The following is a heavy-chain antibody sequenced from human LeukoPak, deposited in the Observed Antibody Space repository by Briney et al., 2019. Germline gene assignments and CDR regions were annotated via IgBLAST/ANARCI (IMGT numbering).Heavy chain of an antibody. CDR2: ISGSGGST. V-gene: IGHV3-23*01. Sequence: PGGSLRLSCAASGFTFSSYAMSWVRQAPGKGLEWVSVISGSGGSTYYADSVKGRFTISRDNSKNTLYLQMNSLRAEDTAVYYCANGVLMAYDIWGQGTMVTVPS. CDR3: ANGVLMAYDI. J-gene: IGHJ3*02. D-gene: IGHD2-8*01. CDR1: GFTFSSYA.